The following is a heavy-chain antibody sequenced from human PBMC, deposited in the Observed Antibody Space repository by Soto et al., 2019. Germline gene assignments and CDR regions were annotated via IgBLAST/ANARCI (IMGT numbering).Heavy chain of an antibody. J-gene: IGHJ2*01. CDR3: ARGVIETIVVVVAATNWYFDL. Sequence: ASVKVSCKASGYTFTSYGISWVRQAPGQGLEWMGWISAYNGNTNYAQKLQGRVTMTTDTSTSTAYMELRSLRSDDTAVYYCARGVIETIVVVVAATNWYFDLWGRGTLVTVSS. CDR2: ISAYNGNT. D-gene: IGHD2-15*01. CDR1: GYTFTSYG. V-gene: IGHV1-18*01.